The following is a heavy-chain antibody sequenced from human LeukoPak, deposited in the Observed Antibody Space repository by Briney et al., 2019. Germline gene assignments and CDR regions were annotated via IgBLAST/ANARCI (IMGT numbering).Heavy chain of an antibody. CDR1: GFTFSSYW. CDR2: IKQDGSEK. V-gene: IGHV3-7*01. J-gene: IGHJ3*02. CDR3: ASAEGIVVSHDAFDI. D-gene: IGHD3-22*01. Sequence: PGGSLRLSCAASGFTFSSYWMSWVRQAPGKGLEWVANIKQDGSEKYYVDSVKGRFTISRDNAKNSLYLQMNSLRAEDTAVYYCASAEGIVVSHDAFDIWGQGTMVTVSS.